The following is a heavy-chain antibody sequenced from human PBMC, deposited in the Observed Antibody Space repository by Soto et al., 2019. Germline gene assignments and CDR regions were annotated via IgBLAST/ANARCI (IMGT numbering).Heavy chain of an antibody. CDR3: AIASEIAAADPSDY. D-gene: IGHD6-13*01. Sequence: QVQLVQSGAEVKKPGASVKVSCKASGYTFTSYYMHWVRQAPGQGLEWMGIINPSGGSTSYAQKFQGRVNMTRDTSTSTVYMELSSLRSEDTAVYDCAIASEIAAADPSDYWGQGTLVTVSS. CDR1: GYTFTSYY. CDR2: INPSGGST. J-gene: IGHJ4*02. V-gene: IGHV1-46*01.